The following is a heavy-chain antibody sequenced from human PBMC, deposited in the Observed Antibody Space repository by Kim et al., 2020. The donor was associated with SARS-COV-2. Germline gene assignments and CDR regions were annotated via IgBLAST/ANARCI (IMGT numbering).Heavy chain of an antibody. CDR3: ARERGCRRHMGYYYYG. Sequence: GGSLRLSCAASGFTFKNYGMHWVRQAPGKGLEWVSFIITSSSDEYYADSVKGRFTISRDNSKNSLYLQMNTLRAEDTAVYYCARERGCRRHMGYYYYG. V-gene: IGHV3-21*01. D-gene: IGHD6-19*01. CDR1: GFTFKNYG. CDR2: IITSSSDE. J-gene: IGHJ6*01.